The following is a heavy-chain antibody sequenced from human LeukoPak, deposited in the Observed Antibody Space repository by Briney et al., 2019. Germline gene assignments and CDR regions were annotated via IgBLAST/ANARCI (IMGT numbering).Heavy chain of an antibody. CDR3: ARDYCSTSFCYDN. D-gene: IGHD2-2*01. Sequence: PGGSLRLSCAASGFTFRNYGMHWVRQSPDKGLEWVAAIWYDGSKRLYADSVKGRFTISRDDSENALYLQMNSLRAEGTALYYCARDYCSTSFCYDNWGQGTLVTVPS. J-gene: IGHJ4*02. V-gene: IGHV3-33*01. CDR1: GFTFRNYG. CDR2: IWYDGSKR.